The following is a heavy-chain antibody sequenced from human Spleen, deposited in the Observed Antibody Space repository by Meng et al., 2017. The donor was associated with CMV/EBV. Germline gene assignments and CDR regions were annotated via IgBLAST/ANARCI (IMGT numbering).Heavy chain of an antibody. Sequence: LSLTCAVSGFTLNNHEMNWVRQAPGKGLEWVSYISASGFSIYYADSVKGRFTISRDNAKNSLYLQMNSLRAEDTAVYYCARDFPDSWGQGTLVTVSS. CDR3: ARDFPDS. J-gene: IGHJ5*01. V-gene: IGHV3-48*03. CDR2: ISASGFSI. CDR1: GFTLNNHE.